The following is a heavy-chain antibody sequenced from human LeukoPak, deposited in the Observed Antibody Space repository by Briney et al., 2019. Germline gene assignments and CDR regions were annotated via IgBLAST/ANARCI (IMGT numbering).Heavy chain of an antibody. D-gene: IGHD6-19*01. Sequence: GGSLRLSCAASGFTFSNYEMNWVRQAPGKGLEWVSYISSSGTPIFYADSVKGRFTISRDNAKNSLYLQMNSLRAEDTAVYYCASEGAVVKFDAFDIWGQGTMVTVSS. CDR1: GFTFSNYE. CDR3: ASEGAVVKFDAFDI. J-gene: IGHJ3*02. CDR2: ISSSGTPI. V-gene: IGHV3-48*03.